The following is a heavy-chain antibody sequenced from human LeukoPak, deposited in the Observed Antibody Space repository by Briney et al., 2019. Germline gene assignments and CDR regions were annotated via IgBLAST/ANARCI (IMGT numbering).Heavy chain of an antibody. CDR2: ISWDSGRL. V-gene: IGHV3-9*03. D-gene: IGHD5-24*01. Sequence: PGRSLRLSCAASGFPFDDYAMHWVRQAPGKGLEWVSTISWDSGRLAYADSVKGRFTSSRDNAKKSLYLQMNSLRGEDMAVYYCVKDRTPKRWQQYSHAFHIWGQGTMVTVSS. J-gene: IGHJ3*02. CDR1: GFPFDDYA. CDR3: VKDRTPKRWQQYSHAFHI.